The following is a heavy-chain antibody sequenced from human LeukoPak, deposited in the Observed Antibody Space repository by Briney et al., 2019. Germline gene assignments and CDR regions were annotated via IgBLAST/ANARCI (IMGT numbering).Heavy chain of an antibody. V-gene: IGHV4-31*03. Sequence: SQTLSLTCTVSGGSISSGGYYWSWIRQHPGKGLEWIGYIYYSGSTYYNPSLKSRVTISVDTSKNQFSLKLSSVTAADTAVYYCAGHHPRNTVDFWGQGTLVTVSS. CDR3: AGHHPRNTVDF. CDR1: GGSISSGGYY. J-gene: IGHJ4*02. CDR2: IYYSGST. D-gene: IGHD2/OR15-2a*01.